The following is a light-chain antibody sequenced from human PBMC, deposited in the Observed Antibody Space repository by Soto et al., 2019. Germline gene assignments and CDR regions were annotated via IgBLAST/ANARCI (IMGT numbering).Light chain of an antibody. J-gene: IGLJ2*01. Sequence: QAVVTQEPSLTVSPGGTVTLTCGSSTGPVFSGHYPYWLQQQPGHAPRTLIYDTDNKDSWTPARFSGSLLGGKAALALSGAQTDDEAEYYCLLSYNGVRVFGGGTKLTVL. CDR1: TGPVFSGHY. V-gene: IGLV7-46*01. CDR2: DTD. CDR3: LLSYNGVRV.